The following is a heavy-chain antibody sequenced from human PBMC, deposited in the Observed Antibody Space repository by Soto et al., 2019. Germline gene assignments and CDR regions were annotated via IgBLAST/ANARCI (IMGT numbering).Heavy chain of an antibody. J-gene: IGHJ4*02. Sequence: ASVKVSCKASGYTFTIDAMHWVRQAPGQRLEWMGWINTDNANTRYSQRFQGRLTFTRNTSATTAYMELSSLRSEDTAVYYCATGPPNWFRGGFDYWGQGTLVTVSS. V-gene: IGHV1-3*04. D-gene: IGHD7-27*01. CDR1: GYTFTIDA. CDR3: ATGPPNWFRGGFDY. CDR2: INTDNANT.